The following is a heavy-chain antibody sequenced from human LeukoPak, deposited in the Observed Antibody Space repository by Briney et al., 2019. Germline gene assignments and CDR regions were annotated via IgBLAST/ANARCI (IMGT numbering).Heavy chain of an antibody. Sequence: QPGRSLRLSCAASGFTFSSYAMHWVRQAPGKGLEWVAVISYDGSNKYYADSVKGRFTISRDNSKNTLYLQMNSLRAEDTAVYYCARVNLYWENFDYWGQGTLVTVSS. D-gene: IGHD1-26*01. J-gene: IGHJ4*02. CDR1: GFTFSSYA. CDR2: ISYDGSNK. CDR3: ARVNLYWENFDY. V-gene: IGHV3-30*04.